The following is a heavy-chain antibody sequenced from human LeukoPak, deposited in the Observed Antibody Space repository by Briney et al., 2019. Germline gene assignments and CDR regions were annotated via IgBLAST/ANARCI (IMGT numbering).Heavy chain of an antibody. CDR1: GFTFSNYD. J-gene: IGHJ4*02. V-gene: IGHV3-33*03. D-gene: IGHD3-22*01. Sequence: PGRSLRLSCAASGFTFSNYDIHWVRQAPGKGLEWVACMWYEGSNKYYADSVKGRFTISRDNSENTLYLQMNSLRAEDTAVYYCAKGAPSYYESRGYYLEYWGQGTLVTVSS. CDR2: MWYEGSNK. CDR3: AKGAPSYYESRGYYLEY.